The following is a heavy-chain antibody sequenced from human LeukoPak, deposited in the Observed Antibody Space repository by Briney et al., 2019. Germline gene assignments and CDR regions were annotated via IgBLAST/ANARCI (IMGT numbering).Heavy chain of an antibody. CDR3: ARHYGSGSYYPDFIDY. J-gene: IGHJ4*02. V-gene: IGHV4-39*01. CDR1: GGSISSSSYY. CDR2: IYYSGST. D-gene: IGHD3-10*01. Sequence: SETLSLTCTVSGGSISSSSYYWGWIRQPPGKGLEWIGSIYYSGSTYYNPSLKSRVTISVDTSKNQFSLKLSSVTAADTAVYYCARHYGSGSYYPDFIDYWGQGTLVTVSS.